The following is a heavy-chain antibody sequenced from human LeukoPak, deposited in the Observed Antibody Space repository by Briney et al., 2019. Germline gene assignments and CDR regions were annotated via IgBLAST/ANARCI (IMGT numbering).Heavy chain of an antibody. V-gene: IGHV4-59*08. CDR1: GGSISSYY. D-gene: IGHD3-3*01. CDR3: ARLKYYDFWSGYYMGGWFDP. Sequence: SETLSLTCTVSGGSISSYYWSWIRQPPGKGLEWIGYIYYSGSTNYNPSLKSRVTISVDTSKNQFSLKLSSVTAADTAVYYCARLKYYDFWSGYYMGGWFDPWGQGTLVTVSS. J-gene: IGHJ5*02. CDR2: IYYSGST.